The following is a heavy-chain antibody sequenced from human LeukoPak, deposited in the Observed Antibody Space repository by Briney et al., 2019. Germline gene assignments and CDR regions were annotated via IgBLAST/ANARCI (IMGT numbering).Heavy chain of an antibody. Sequence: SVKVSCKASGYTFTSYGISWVRQAPGQGLEWMGWISAYNGNTNYAQKLQGRVTMTTDTSTSTAYMELRSLRSDDTAVYYCARLGNYDFWSGFSYYGMDVWGQGTTVTVSS. CDR2: ISAYNGNT. D-gene: IGHD3-3*01. CDR3: ARLGNYDFWSGFSYYGMDV. CDR1: GYTFTSYG. V-gene: IGHV1-18*01. J-gene: IGHJ6*02.